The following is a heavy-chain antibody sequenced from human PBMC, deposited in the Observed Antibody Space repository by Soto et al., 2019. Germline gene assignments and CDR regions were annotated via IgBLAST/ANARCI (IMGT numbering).Heavy chain of an antibody. V-gene: IGHV1-3*01. CDR1: GYTFTSYA. CDR2: INAGNGNT. D-gene: IGHD3-22*01. CDR3: ARDHDSSGYPFDY. J-gene: IGHJ4*02. Sequence: QVQLVQSWAEVMKPGASVKVSCKASGYTFTSYAMHWVRQAPGQRLEWMGWINAGNGNTKYSQKFQGRVTITRDTSASTAYMQLGSLRSEDTAVYYCARDHDSSGYPFDYWGQGTLVTVSS.